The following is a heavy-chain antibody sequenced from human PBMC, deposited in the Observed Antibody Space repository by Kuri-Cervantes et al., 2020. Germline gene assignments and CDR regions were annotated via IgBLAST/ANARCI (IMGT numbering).Heavy chain of an antibody. CDR3: AKESQWELLDY. V-gene: IGHV3-23*01. CDR1: GGTFSSYA. Sequence: SCKASGGTFSSYAMHWVRQAPGKGLEWVSAISGSGGSTYYADSVKGRFTISRDNSKNTLYLQVNSLRAEDTAVYYCAKESQWELLDYWGQGTLVTVSS. D-gene: IGHD1-26*01. J-gene: IGHJ4*02. CDR2: ISGSGGST.